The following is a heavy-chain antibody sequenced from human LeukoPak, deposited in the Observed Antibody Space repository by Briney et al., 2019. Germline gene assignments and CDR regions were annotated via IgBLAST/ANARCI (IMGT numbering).Heavy chain of an antibody. Sequence: SGPTLVNPTQTLTLTCTFSGFSLSTSGVGVGWIRQPPGKALEWLALIYWNDDKKYSPSLESRLTITKDTSKNQVVLTMTNMDPVDTATYFCVRRLRGSGIGVYWGQGTLVTVSS. J-gene: IGHJ4*02. D-gene: IGHD3-10*01. CDR3: VRRLRGSGIGVY. V-gene: IGHV2-5*01. CDR1: GFSLSTSGVG. CDR2: IYWNDDK.